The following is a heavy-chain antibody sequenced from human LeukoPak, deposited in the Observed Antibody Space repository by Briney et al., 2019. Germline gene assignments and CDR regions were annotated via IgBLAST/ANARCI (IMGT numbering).Heavy chain of an antibody. V-gene: IGHV1-2*06. J-gene: IGHJ4*02. CDR3: ATDGGNHNFDY. D-gene: IGHD1-14*01. CDR2: IILNNGAT. Sequence: GASVKVSCKASGFTFTDYYLHWVRPAPGPGLEWMGRIILNNGATNYAQKFQGRVTLTRDTSISTAYMELSRQTSDDTAVYYCATDGGNHNFDYWGQGTLVTVSS. CDR1: GFTFTDYY.